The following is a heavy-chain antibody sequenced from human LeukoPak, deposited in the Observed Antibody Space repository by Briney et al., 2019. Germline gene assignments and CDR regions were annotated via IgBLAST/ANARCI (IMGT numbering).Heavy chain of an antibody. CDR1: GFTFSSYE. V-gene: IGHV3-48*03. J-gene: IGHJ6*02. CDR3: ARSLSHPLSNYYYYGMDV. Sequence: GGSLRLSCAASGFTFSSYEMNWVRQAPGKGLEWVSYISSSGSTIYYADSVKGRFTISRDNAKTSLYLQMNSLRAEDTAVYYCARSLSHPLSNYYYYGMDVWGQGTTVTVSS. D-gene: IGHD3-3*02. CDR2: ISSSGSTI.